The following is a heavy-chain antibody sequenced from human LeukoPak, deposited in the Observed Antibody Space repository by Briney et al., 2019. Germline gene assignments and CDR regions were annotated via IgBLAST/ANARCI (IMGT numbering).Heavy chain of an antibody. V-gene: IGHV6-1*01. Sequence: SQTLSLTCAISGDSVSSNSAAWNWIRQSPSRGLEWLGRTYYRSKWYNDYAVSVKSRITINPDTSKNQFSPQLSSVTPEDTAVYYCARHIAVAEENWFDPWGQGTLVTVSS. D-gene: IGHD6-19*01. CDR1: GDSVSSNSAA. CDR2: TYYRSKWYN. J-gene: IGHJ5*02. CDR3: ARHIAVAEENWFDP.